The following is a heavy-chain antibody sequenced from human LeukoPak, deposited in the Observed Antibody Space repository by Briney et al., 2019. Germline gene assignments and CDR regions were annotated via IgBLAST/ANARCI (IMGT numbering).Heavy chain of an antibody. CDR1: GGSISSYY. D-gene: IGHD2-15*01. J-gene: IGHJ6*03. CDR3: ARVSSPGGLRAWRYYYYMDV. V-gene: IGHV4-59*01. Sequence: SETLSLTCTVSGGSISSYYWSWIRQPPGKGPEWIGYIYYSGSTNYNPSLKSRVTISVDMSKNQFSLKLSSVTAADTAVYYCARVSSPGGLRAWRYYYYMDVWGKGTTVTVSS. CDR2: IYYSGST.